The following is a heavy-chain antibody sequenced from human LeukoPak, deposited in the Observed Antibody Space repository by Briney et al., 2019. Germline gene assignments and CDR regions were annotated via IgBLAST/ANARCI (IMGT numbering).Heavy chain of an antibody. Sequence: SETLSLTCTVSGGSISSGGYSWSWIRQHPGKGLEWIGDIYYSGSTYYNPSLKSRLTISVDTSKNQFSLKLSSVTAADTAVYYCARTYHIFDIWGQGTMVTVSS. CDR2: IYYSGST. D-gene: IGHD2-2*01. CDR1: GGSISSGGYS. V-gene: IGHV4-31*03. CDR3: ARTYHIFDI. J-gene: IGHJ3*02.